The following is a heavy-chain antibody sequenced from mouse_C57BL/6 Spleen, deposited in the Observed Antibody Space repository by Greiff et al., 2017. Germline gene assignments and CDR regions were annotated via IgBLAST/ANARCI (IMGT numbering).Heavy chain of an antibody. V-gene: IGHV1-75*01. CDR3: AKSSYYYGSSLDY. CDR1: GYTFTDYY. Sequence: VQLQQSGPELVKPGASVKISCKASGYTFTDYYINWVKQRPGQGLEWIGWIFPGSGSTYYNEKFKGKATLTVDKSSSTAYMLLSSLTSEDSAVYFCAKSSYYYGSSLDYWGQGTTLTVSS. J-gene: IGHJ2*01. D-gene: IGHD1-1*01. CDR2: IFPGSGST.